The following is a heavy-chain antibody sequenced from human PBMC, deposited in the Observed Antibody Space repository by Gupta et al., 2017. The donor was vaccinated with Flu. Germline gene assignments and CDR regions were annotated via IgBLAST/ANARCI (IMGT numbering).Heavy chain of an antibody. Sequence: GTLSRFAISWVRQDRGQGLEWMGGIIPIFGTANYAQKFQGRVTITADKSTSTAYMELSRLRSEDTAVYYCSRIRPLGMGEHWGQGTLVTVSS. CDR1: GTLSRFA. V-gene: IGHV1-69*06. CDR3: SRIRPLGMGEH. D-gene: IGHD3-16*01. J-gene: IGHJ4*02. CDR2: IIPIFGTA.